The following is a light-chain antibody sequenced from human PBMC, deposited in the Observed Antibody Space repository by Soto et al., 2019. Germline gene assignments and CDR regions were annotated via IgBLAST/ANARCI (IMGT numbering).Light chain of an antibody. V-gene: IGKV1-5*03. CDR2: KAS. J-gene: IGKJ2*01. CDR1: QSISSW. CDR3: QQYDSYPYT. Sequence: DIQMTQSPSILSASVRDRVTITCRASQSISSWLAWYQQKPGKAPKLLIYKASSLESGVPSRFSGSGSGTEFTLTISSLQPDDFATYYCQQYDSYPYTFGQWTQLEIK.